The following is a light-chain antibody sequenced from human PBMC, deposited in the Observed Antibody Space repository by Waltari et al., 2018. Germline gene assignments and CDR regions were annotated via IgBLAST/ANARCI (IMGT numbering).Light chain of an antibody. Sequence: QSALTQPPSASGSPGQSVTISCTGTSSDVGGYNYVSCYQQYPDKAPNLMIYEVNKRPSGVPDRFSGSKSGNTASLTVSGLQAEDEADYYCSSYAGADTVVFGGGTKLTVL. J-gene: IGLJ2*01. CDR3: SSYAGADTVV. V-gene: IGLV2-8*01. CDR1: SSDVGGYNY. CDR2: EVN.